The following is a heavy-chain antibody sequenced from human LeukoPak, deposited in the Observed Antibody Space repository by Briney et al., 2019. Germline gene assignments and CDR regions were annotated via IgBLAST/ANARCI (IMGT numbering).Heavy chain of an antibody. J-gene: IGHJ6*02. Sequence: GGSLRLSCAASGSTFSSYGMHWVRQAPGKGLEWVAVISYDGSNKYYADSVKGRFTISRDNSKNTLYLQMNSLRAEDTAVYYCAKVEGRGWYGEYYYGMDVWGQGTTVTVSS. V-gene: IGHV3-30*18. CDR3: AKVEGRGWYGEYYYGMDV. CDR1: GSTFSSYG. CDR2: ISYDGSNK. D-gene: IGHD6-19*01.